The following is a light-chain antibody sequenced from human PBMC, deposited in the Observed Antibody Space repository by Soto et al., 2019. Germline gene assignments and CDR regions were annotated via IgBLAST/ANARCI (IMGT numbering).Light chain of an antibody. CDR2: KAS. V-gene: IGKV1-13*02. J-gene: IGKJ5*01. Sequence: AIQLTQSPSCLSASVGDRVTITCRASQVIENSLVWHQQKPGKAPKLLIYKASTLKSGVPSRFSGTGSGTDFTLTISSLQPEDFAIYYCQQTFGKPLVTFGQGTRLENK. CDR3: QQTFGKPLVT. CDR1: QVIENS.